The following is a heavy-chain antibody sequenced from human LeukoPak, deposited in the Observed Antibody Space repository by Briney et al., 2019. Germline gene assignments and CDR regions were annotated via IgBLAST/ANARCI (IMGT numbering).Heavy chain of an antibody. CDR3: ARVTAAGTSFVFDP. D-gene: IGHD6-13*01. J-gene: IGHJ5*02. CDR1: GGSISSYY. CDR2: IYTSGST. V-gene: IGHV4-4*07. Sequence: SETLSLTCNVSGGSISSYYWSWIRQPAGKGLEWIGRIYTSGSTNYNPSLKSRVTMSVDTSKNQFSLKLNSVTAADTAVYYCARVTAAGTSFVFDPWGPGTLVTVSS.